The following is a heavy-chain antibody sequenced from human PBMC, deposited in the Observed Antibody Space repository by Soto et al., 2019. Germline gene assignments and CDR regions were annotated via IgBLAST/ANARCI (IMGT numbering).Heavy chain of an antibody. D-gene: IGHD1-26*01. J-gene: IGHJ4*02. Sequence: LSLTCAVYGGSLSGYYWSWIRQPPGKALEWLGEINHSGNTNYNPSLKSRVTISVDTSKNQLFLNLSSVTAADTAMYYCARHHVRGRTIAGAAEFWGQGTLVTVSS. CDR3: ARHHVRGRTIAGAAEF. CDR2: INHSGNT. CDR1: GGSLSGYY. V-gene: IGHV4-34*01.